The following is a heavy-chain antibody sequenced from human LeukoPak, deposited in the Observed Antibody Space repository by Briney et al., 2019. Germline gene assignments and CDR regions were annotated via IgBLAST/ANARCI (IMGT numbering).Heavy chain of an antibody. J-gene: IGHJ3*02. V-gene: IGHV4-4*07. CDR2: IYTSGST. CDR3: ARDKHSSSWYDHDAFDI. Sequence: SETLPLTCTVSGGSISSYYWSWIRQPAGKGLEWIGRIYTSGSTNYNPSLKSRVTISVDTSKNQFSLKLSSVTAADTAVYYCARDKHSSSWYDHDAFDIWGQGTMVTVSS. CDR1: GGSISSYY. D-gene: IGHD6-13*01.